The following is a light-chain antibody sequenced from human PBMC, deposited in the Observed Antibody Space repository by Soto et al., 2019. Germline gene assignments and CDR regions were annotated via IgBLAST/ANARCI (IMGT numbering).Light chain of an antibody. CDR1: QSIGRW. Sequence: DIQMTQSPSTLSASVGDRVTITCRASQSIGRWLAWYQQKPGKAPTLLIYSASALQSGVPSRFSASGSGTEVTLTISSLQPGDFATYYCQQYDSNSRTFGQGTEVDIK. V-gene: IGKV1-5*01. CDR3: QQYDSNSRT. CDR2: SAS. J-gene: IGKJ1*01.